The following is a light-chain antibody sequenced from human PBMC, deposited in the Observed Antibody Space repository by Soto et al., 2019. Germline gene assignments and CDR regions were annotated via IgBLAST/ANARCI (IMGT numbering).Light chain of an antibody. CDR1: QSLVYSDGNTY. CDR3: MQGTHWPIT. CDR2: KVS. Sequence: DVVMTQSPLSLPVTLGQPASISCRSSQSLVYSDGNTYLNWFQQRPGQSPRRLIYKVSNRDSGVPDRFSGSGSGTVFILKISRVEAEDVGVYYCMQGTHWPITFGQGTRLEIK. V-gene: IGKV2-30*01. J-gene: IGKJ5*01.